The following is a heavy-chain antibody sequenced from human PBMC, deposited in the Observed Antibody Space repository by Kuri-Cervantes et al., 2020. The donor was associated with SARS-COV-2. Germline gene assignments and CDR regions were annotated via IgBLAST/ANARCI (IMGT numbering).Heavy chain of an antibody. Sequence: GESLKISCAASGFTFSGHWIHWVRQAPGEGLVWVSRINPDGSYTNNADSVKGRFTLSRDNSKNTLYLQMNSLRAEDTAVYYCAKDLYYDFWSGYGPFGMDVWGQGTTVTVSS. CDR1: GFTFSGHW. CDR2: INPDGSYT. D-gene: IGHD3-3*01. CDR3: AKDLYYDFWSGYGPFGMDV. J-gene: IGHJ6*02. V-gene: IGHV3-74*01.